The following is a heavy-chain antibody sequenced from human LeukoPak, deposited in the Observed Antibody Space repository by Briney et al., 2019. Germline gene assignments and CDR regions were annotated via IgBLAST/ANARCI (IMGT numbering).Heavy chain of an antibody. CDR1: GFTFSSYA. V-gene: IGHV3-30*04. CDR2: ISYDGSNK. CDR3: ARESGSCY. J-gene: IGHJ4*02. D-gene: IGHD2-15*01. Sequence: GGSLRLSCAASGFTFSSYAMHWVRQAPGKGLEWVAVISYDGSNKYYADSVKGRFTISRDNSKNTLYLQMNSLRAEDTAVYYCARESGSCYWGQGTLVTVSP.